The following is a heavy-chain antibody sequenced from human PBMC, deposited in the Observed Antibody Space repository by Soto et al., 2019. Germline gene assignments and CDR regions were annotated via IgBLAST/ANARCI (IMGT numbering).Heavy chain of an antibody. V-gene: IGHV4-31*03. CDR1: GASVRSGGYY. Sequence: QVQLQESGAGLVKPSQTLSLTCTVSGASVRSGGYYWSWIRQHPGKGLEWSGYIYYRGNADYNSSLKRRLTISVDTSKNQFSLELTSVTAADTAVYYCARLFWRGDVFFDSWGQGTLVTVSS. J-gene: IGHJ4*02. CDR2: IYYRGNA. D-gene: IGHD3-3*01. CDR3: ARLFWRGDVFFDS.